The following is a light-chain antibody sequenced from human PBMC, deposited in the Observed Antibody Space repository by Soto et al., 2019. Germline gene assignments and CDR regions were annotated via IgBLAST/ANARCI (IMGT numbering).Light chain of an antibody. CDR2: GAS. Sequence: EIVMTQPPVTLSVSPGERDTLSCRASQSVNSNLAWYQQKPGQAPRLLIYGASTRATGIPASFIGNGSGTEFTLTASSLQPEDFAVYYCQQYNNWPFTFGPGTKVDIK. J-gene: IGKJ3*01. CDR1: QSVNSN. V-gene: IGKV3-15*01. CDR3: QQYNNWPFT.